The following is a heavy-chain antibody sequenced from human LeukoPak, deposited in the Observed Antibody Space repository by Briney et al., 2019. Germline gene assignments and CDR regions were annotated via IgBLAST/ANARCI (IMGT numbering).Heavy chain of an antibody. Sequence: SVKVSCKASGYTFSSYGVSWVRQAPGQGLEWMGGIIPIFGTANYAQKFQGRVTITTDESTSTAYMELSSLRSEDTAVYYCARERGTGTTTTDAFDIWGQGTMVTVSS. CDR3: ARERGTGTTTTDAFDI. CDR2: IIPIFGTA. CDR1: GYTFSSYG. V-gene: IGHV1-69*05. D-gene: IGHD1-7*01. J-gene: IGHJ3*02.